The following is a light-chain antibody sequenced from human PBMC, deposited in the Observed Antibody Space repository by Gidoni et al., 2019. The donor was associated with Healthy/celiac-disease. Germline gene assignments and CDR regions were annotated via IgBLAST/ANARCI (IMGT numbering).Light chain of an antibody. V-gene: IGKV1-39*01. CDR2: RAS. Sequence: DTQMTQSPSSLSASVGDRVTITCRASQSIRSYLDWYQQKQGKAPKLRIYRASRLQSGDPSRFSGSGSETEFTLTISSLQPEEFATSYCQKSYSTTFGRGTKVEIK. J-gene: IGKJ4*02. CDR1: QSIRSY. CDR3: QKSYSTT.